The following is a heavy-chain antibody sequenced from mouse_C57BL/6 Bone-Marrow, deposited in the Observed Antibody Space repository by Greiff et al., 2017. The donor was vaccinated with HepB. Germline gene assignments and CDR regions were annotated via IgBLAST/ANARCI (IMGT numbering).Heavy chain of an antibody. V-gene: IGHV2-2*01. CDR3: ARNFLYYYGSSFYAMDY. Sequence: VQLQESGPGLVQPSQSLSITCTVSGFSLTSYGVHWVRQSPGKGLEWLGVIWSGGSTDYNAAFISRLSISKDNSKSQVFFKMNSLQADDTAIYYCARNFLYYYGSSFYAMDYWGQGTSVTVSP. D-gene: IGHD1-1*01. J-gene: IGHJ4*01. CDR2: IWSGGST. CDR1: GFSLTSYG.